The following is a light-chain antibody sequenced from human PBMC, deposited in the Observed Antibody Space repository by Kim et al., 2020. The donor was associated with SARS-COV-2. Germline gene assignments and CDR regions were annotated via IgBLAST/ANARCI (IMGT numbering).Light chain of an antibody. J-gene: IGLJ3*02. CDR2: EDD. CDR3: QSYDNSNPWV. CDR1: SGSIASHY. Sequence: NSMLTQPHSVSESPGKTVTISCTRSSGSIASHYVQWYQQRPGSAPTTVIYEDDQRPSGVPDRFSGSIDRSSNSASLTISGLKTEDEADYYCQSYDNSNPWVFGGGTQLTVL. V-gene: IGLV6-57*03.